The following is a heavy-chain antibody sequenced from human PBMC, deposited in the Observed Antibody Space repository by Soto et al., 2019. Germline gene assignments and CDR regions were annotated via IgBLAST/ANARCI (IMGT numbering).Heavy chain of an antibody. Sequence: SETLSLTCTVSGGSVSSYYWSWIRHSPGKGLEWIGYIYHSGSTNYNPSLKSRVTISVDTSKNQFSLKLSSVTAADTAVYYCARGPSIVLRFLEWFHNWFDPWGQGTLVTVSS. V-gene: IGHV4-59*02. CDR2: IYHSGST. CDR3: ARGPSIVLRFLEWFHNWFDP. D-gene: IGHD3-3*01. CDR1: GGSVSSYY. J-gene: IGHJ5*02.